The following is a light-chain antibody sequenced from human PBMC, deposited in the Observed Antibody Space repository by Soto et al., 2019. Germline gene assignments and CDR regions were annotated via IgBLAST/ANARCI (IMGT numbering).Light chain of an antibody. CDR1: QYVGTR. CDR2: YTS. J-gene: IGKJ1*01. V-gene: IGKV3-11*01. Sequence: EIVFTQSPATLSSSPGETATLSCRASQYVGTRLAWYQHKPGQAPRLLIYYTSNRATGIPARFSGSGSGTDFTLTINSLANEDFAIYYCHQRQSWPRTFGQGTKGDIK. CDR3: HQRQSWPRT.